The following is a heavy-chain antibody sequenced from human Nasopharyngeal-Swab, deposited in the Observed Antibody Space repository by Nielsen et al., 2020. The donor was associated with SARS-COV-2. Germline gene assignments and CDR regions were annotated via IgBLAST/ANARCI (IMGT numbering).Heavy chain of an antibody. D-gene: IGHD2-2*02. J-gene: IGHJ4*02. CDR2: IVVGSGNT. V-gene: IGHV1-58*02. CDR1: GFTFTSSA. Sequence: SVKVSCKASGFTFTSSAMQWVRQARGQRLEWIGWIVVGSGNTNYAQKFQERVTITRDMSTSTAYMELSSLRSEDTAVYYCAAGASLEVVVVPAAIRGGEGSEEVRGAKHQNFDYWGQGTLVTVSS. CDR3: AAGASLEVVVVPAAIRGGEGSEEVRGAKHQNFDY.